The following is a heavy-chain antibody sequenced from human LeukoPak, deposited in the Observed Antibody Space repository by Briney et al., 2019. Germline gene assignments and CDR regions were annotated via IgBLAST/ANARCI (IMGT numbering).Heavy chain of an antibody. V-gene: IGHV3-21*01. CDR1: GFTFSSYA. CDR2: ISSTGIAT. CDR3: ARDRRNHYFDY. J-gene: IGHJ4*02. D-gene: IGHD1-14*01. Sequence: PGGSLRLSCATSGFTFSSYAMSWVRQAPGKGLEWVSAISSTGIATYYADSVKGRFTISRDNAKNSLYLQVNSLRAEDTAVYYCARDRRNHYFDYWGQGTLVTVSS.